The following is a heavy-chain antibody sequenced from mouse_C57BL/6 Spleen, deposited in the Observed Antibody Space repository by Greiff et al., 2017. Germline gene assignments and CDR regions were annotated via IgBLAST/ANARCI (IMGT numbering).Heavy chain of an antibody. V-gene: IGHV3-6*01. CDR1: GYSITCGYY. CDR3: AREEGYHDY. Sequence: VQPQQSGPGLVKPSQSLSLTCSFTGYSITCGYYWNWIRQFPGKKLEWMGYISYDGSNNYNPSLINRISITRDTSMNQFFLKLNSVTTEDTATYYGAREEGYHDYWGQGTTLKATS. D-gene: IGHD2-2*01. CDR2: ISYDGSN. J-gene: IGHJ2*01.